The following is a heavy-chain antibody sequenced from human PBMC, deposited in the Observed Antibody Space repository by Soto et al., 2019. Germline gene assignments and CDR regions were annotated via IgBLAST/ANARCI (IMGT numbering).Heavy chain of an antibody. V-gene: IGHV3-21*01. Sequence: GGSLRLSCAASGFTFDSYDMNWVRQAPGKGLEWVSSLNSHDGLTHYADSVKGRFAISRDNAKNSLYLQMNSLRVEDTAVYYCTRGGYNEGGFDYWGQGNLVTVSS. CDR3: TRGGYNEGGFDY. CDR2: LNSHDGLT. J-gene: IGHJ4*02. D-gene: IGHD5-12*01. CDR1: GFTFDSYD.